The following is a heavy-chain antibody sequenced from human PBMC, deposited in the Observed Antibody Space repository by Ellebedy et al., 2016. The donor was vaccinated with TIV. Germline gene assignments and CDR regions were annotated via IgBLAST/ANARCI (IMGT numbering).Heavy chain of an antibody. CDR2: INPNSGGT. J-gene: IGHJ4*02. D-gene: IGHD2-21*02. V-gene: IGHV1-2*04. Sequence: ASVKVSCKASGYTFTGYYMHWVRQAPGQGLEWMGWINPNSGGTNYAQKFQGWVTMTRDTSISTAYMELSRLGSDDTAVYYCASTRTGGDAYATIDYWGQGTLVTVSS. CDR3: ASTRTGGDAYATIDY. CDR1: GYTFTGYY.